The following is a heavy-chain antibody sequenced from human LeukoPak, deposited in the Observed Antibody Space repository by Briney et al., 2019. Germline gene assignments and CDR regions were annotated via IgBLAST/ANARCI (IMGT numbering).Heavy chain of an antibody. J-gene: IGHJ4*02. CDR3: ARSGTRYCSSTSCYTWAYYFDY. D-gene: IGHD2-2*02. V-gene: IGHV3-7*01. CDR1: GFTFSSYW. Sequence: PGGSLRLSCAASGFTFSSYWMSWVRQAPGKGLEWVANIKQDGSEKYYVDSVKGRFTISRDNAKNSLYLQMNSLRAEDTAVYYCARSGTRYCSSTSCYTWAYYFDYWGQGTLVTVSS. CDR2: IKQDGSEK.